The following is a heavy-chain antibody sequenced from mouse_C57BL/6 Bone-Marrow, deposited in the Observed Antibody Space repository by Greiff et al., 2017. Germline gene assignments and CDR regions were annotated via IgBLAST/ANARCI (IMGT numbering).Heavy chain of an antibody. V-gene: IGHV1-54*01. CDR1: GYAFTNYL. CDR2: INPGSGGT. Sequence: VQLQQSGAELVRPGTSVKVSCKASGYAFTNYLIEWVKQRPGQGLEWIGVINPGSGGTNYNEKFKGKATLTADKSSSTAYMQLSSLTSEDSAVYFGARELLPTVVDYAMDDWGQGTSVTVSS. D-gene: IGHD1-1*01. CDR3: ARELLPTVVDYAMDD. J-gene: IGHJ4*01.